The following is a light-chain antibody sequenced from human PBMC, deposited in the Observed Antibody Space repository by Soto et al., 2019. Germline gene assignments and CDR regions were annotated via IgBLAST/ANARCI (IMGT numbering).Light chain of an antibody. CDR2: SAS. Sequence: DIQLTQSPSFLSASVGDRVTITCRAGQDIISYLAWYQQKPGRAPNLLIYSASTLQSGVPSRFSGSGSGTEFTLTISSLQPEDFATYYCQQLHSYPLTFGGGTKVEIK. CDR3: QQLHSYPLT. J-gene: IGKJ4*01. CDR1: QDIISY. V-gene: IGKV1-9*01.